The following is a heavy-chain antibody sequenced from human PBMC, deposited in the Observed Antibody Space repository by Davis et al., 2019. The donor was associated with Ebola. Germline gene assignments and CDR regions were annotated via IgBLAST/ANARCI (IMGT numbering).Heavy chain of an antibody. CDR1: GDSVSVNSGG. Sequence: PSETLSLTCAISGDSVSVNSGGWNWIRQSPSRGLEWLGRTYYKSKWYNDYAVSVKSRITINADTSKNELSLHLNSVTPEDTAVYYCARGWLRSAFDQWGQGTLVTVSS. V-gene: IGHV6-1*01. J-gene: IGHJ4*02. CDR2: TYYKSKWYN. D-gene: IGHD5-12*01. CDR3: ARGWLRSAFDQ.